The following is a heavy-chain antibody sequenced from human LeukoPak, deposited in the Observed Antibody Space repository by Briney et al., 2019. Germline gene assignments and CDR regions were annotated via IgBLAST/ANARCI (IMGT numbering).Heavy chain of an antibody. Sequence: PSETLSLACTVSGYSISSDYFWGWIRQPPGKGLEWIGEINHSGSTNYNPSLKSRVTISVDTSKNQFSLKLSSVTAADTAVYYCARGGLAARYYYYYMDVWGKGTTVTVSS. CDR1: GYSISSDYF. CDR3: ARGGLAARYYYYYMDV. D-gene: IGHD6-6*01. V-gene: IGHV4-38-2*02. J-gene: IGHJ6*03. CDR2: INHSGST.